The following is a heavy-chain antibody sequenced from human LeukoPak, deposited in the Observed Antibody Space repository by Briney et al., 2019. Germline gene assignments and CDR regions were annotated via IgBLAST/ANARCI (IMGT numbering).Heavy chain of an antibody. J-gene: IGHJ4*02. CDR2: IYTSGST. V-gene: IGHV4-61*02. D-gene: IGHD3-22*01. Sequence: SQTLSLTCTVSGGSISSGSYCWSWIRQPAGKGLEWIGRIYTSGSTNYNPSLKSRVTISVDTSKNQFSPKLSSVTAADTAVYYCASTLTYYYDSSSYPLDYWGQGTLVTVSS. CDR1: GGSISSGSYC. CDR3: ASTLTYYYDSSSYPLDY.